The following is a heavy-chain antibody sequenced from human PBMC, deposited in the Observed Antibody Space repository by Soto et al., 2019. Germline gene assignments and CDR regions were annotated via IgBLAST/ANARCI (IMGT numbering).Heavy chain of an antibody. Sequence: ASVKVSCKASGYTFTNSGISWVRRAPGQGLEWMGWIGAYNGHTKYAQKLQGRVTTTTDTSTSTAYMELRILKSDDTAVYYCAREDYYDSSGYLPVRYYFGMDVWGQGTTVTVSS. CDR3: AREDYYDSSGYLPVRYYFGMDV. CDR1: GYTFTNSG. CDR2: IGAYNGHT. D-gene: IGHD3-22*01. J-gene: IGHJ6*02. V-gene: IGHV1-18*01.